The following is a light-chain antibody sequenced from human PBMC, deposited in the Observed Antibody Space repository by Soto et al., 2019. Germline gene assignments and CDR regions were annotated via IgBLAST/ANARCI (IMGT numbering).Light chain of an antibody. CDR2: EVS. Sequence: QSALTQPASVSGSPGQSITISCYGSSSDVGGYNYVSWFQHLPGTAPKLLIYEVSNRPSGVSTRFSGSKFVNTASLTISGLQAEDEAFYYCSSYTSSSTFLLFGGGTQLTVL. CDR3: SSYTSSSTFLL. V-gene: IGLV2-14*01. J-gene: IGLJ2*01. CDR1: SSDVGGYNY.